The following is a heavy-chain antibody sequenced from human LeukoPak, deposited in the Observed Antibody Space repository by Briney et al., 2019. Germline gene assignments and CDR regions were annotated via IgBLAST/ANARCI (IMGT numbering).Heavy chain of an antibody. CDR2: IYYSGST. J-gene: IGHJ4*02. Sequence: PSETLSLTCTVSGGSISSGDYSWSWIRQPPGQGLEWIGYIYYSGSTYYNPSLKSRVTISVDTSQNQFSLKLTSVTAADTAVYYCARVYRDDFWSGYSTHFDYWGQGTLVTVSS. D-gene: IGHD3-3*01. V-gene: IGHV4-30-4*02. CDR1: GGSISSGDYS. CDR3: ARVYRDDFWSGYSTHFDY.